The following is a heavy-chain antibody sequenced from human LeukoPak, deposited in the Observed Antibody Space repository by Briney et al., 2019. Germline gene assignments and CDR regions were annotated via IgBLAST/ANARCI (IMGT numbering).Heavy chain of an antibody. CDR2: INYTGST. CDR1: GGFFSGFY. J-gene: IGHJ5*02. CDR3: ARVAGYLPTRWFDP. D-gene: IGHD6-25*01. Sequence: SDTLSLTCAVYGGFFSGFYWSWIRHVPGKGLEWIGEINYTGSTSYNPSLKSRVTISVDTSQNQFFLLLTSVTAADTAVYYCARVAGYLPTRWFDPWGQGTHVTVSS. V-gene: IGHV4-34*01.